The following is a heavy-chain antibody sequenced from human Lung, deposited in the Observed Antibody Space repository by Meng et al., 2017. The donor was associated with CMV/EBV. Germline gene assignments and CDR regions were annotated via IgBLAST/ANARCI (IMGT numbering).Heavy chain of an antibody. CDR2: IPHRGSS. V-gene: IGHV4-4*02. CDR3: LRRSGGSV. Sequence: RASGPALAKPSATLSLTCAVSGDSITNQNWWAWVRQPPGKGLKWIGEIPHRGSSAYNPTLKSRVSMSIDKSKNQFSLKLTSVTAADTAVYHCLRRSGGSVWGQGTLVTVAS. D-gene: IGHD3-10*01. CDR1: GDSITNQNW. J-gene: IGHJ1*01.